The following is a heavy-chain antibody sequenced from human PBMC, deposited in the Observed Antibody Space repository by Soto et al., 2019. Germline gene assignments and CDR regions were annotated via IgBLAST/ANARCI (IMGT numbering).Heavy chain of an antibody. CDR2: INHSGST. CDR3: ARHATTVTTSGMDV. V-gene: IGHV4-34*01. J-gene: IGHJ6*02. Sequence: PSETLSLTCAVYGGSFSGYYWRWIRQPPGKGLEWIGEINHSGSTNYNPSLKSRVTISVDTSKNQFSLKLSSVTAADTAEYYCARHATTVTTSGMDVWGQGTTVTVSS. CDR1: GGSFSGYY. D-gene: IGHD4-17*01.